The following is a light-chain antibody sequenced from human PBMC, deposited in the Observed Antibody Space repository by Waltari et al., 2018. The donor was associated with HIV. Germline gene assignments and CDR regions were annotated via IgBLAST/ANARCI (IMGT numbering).Light chain of an antibody. V-gene: IGLV3-25*03. J-gene: IGLJ3*02. Sequence: YELTQPPSVSVYPGQTARITCSGDALPKQYAYWYQQQPGQAPVLVIYTDSEGHSGIPERCSGSSTGTRVPFTSSGAQAENEADYYCQAADSRGTYKVNWGFGGGTKLTVL. CDR2: TDS. CDR3: QAADSRGTYKVNWG. CDR1: ALPKQY.